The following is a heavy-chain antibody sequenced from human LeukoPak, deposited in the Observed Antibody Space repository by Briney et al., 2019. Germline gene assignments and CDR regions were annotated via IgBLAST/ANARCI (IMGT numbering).Heavy chain of an antibody. Sequence: SQTLSLTCAISGDSVSSNSAAWNWIRQSPSRGLEWLGRTYYRSRWYNDYAVSVKSRITINPDTSKNQFSLQLNSLTPEDTAVYYCARDPRIATAANFDYWGQGTLVTVSS. J-gene: IGHJ4*02. CDR3: ARDPRIATAANFDY. CDR2: TYYRSRWYN. CDR1: GDSVSSNSAA. V-gene: IGHV6-1*01. D-gene: IGHD6-13*01.